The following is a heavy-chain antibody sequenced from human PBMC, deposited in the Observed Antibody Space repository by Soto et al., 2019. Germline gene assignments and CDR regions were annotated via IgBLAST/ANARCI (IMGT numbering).Heavy chain of an antibody. J-gene: IGHJ6*02. CDR1: GFTFSSYA. CDR2: ISSNGGST. Sequence: GGSLRLSCATSGFTFSSYAMHWVRQAPGKGLEYVSAISSNGGSTYYADSVKGRFTISRDNSKNTLYLQMNILRAEDTAVYYCANGMGDCSSTSCFGMDVWGQGTTVTVSS. D-gene: IGHD2-2*01. CDR3: ANGMGDCSSTSCFGMDV. V-gene: IGHV3-64*04.